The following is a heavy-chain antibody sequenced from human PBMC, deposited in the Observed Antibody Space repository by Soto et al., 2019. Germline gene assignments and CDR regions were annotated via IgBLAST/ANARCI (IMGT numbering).Heavy chain of an antibody. V-gene: IGHV2-5*02. J-gene: IGHJ5*02. CDR2: LYWDDDK. CDR3: AFRQEYRGSWVSGWFDP. CDR1: GFSLSTSGVG. Sequence: QITLKESGPTVEKPTQTLTLTCTFSGFSLSTSGVGVGWIRQPPGKALEWLALLYWDDDKRYSPSLKTRLTINKDTPRNPVVLTMTNMDPVDTATYYCAFRQEYRGSWVSGWFDPWGQGTLVTVSS. D-gene: IGHD6-13*01.